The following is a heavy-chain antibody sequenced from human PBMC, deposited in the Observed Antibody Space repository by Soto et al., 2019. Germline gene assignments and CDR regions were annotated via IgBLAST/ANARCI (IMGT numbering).Heavy chain of an antibody. D-gene: IGHD5-12*01. CDR3: AKDRAWQSGRYYYGMDV. CDR2: ISYDGSSQ. CDR1: GFTFSKYG. Sequence: QVQLVESGGGDVQPGRSLRLSCAASGFTFSKYGMHWVRQVPGKGLEWVAAISYDGSSQHFADSVKGRFTIYRDNSGNTLYLHMNSLTTEDTALYYCAKDRAWQSGRYYYGMDVWGQGTTVTVSS. V-gene: IGHV3-30*18. J-gene: IGHJ6*02.